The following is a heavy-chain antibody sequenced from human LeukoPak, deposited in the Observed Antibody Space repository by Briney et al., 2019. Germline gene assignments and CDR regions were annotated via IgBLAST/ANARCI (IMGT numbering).Heavy chain of an antibody. D-gene: IGHD5-12*01. CDR1: GYTFSVYY. V-gene: IGHV1-2*02. Sequence: GASVKVSCKASGYTFSVYYIHWLRQAPGQGLEWLGWINPNNGGTLYSQKFQGGVTMSRDTSISAVYMELNRLTTDDTAVYYCARETSGYAYFDYWGQGTLVTVSS. CDR2: INPNNGGT. CDR3: ARETSGYAYFDY. J-gene: IGHJ4*02.